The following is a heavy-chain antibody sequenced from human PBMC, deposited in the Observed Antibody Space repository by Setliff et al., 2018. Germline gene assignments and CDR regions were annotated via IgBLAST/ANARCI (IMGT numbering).Heavy chain of an antibody. CDR3: AKDPNGDYVGAFDS. V-gene: IGHV3-64*04. D-gene: IGHD4-17*01. J-gene: IGHJ5*01. Sequence: GGSLRLSCSASGFTFSRYAMHWVRQAPGKGLESVSAISSTGIPIYYADSVKARFSISRDNSQNTLYLQMNSLRVEDTAVYYCAKDPNGDYVGAFDSWGHGTLVTAPQ. CDR1: GFTFSRYA. CDR2: ISSTGIPI.